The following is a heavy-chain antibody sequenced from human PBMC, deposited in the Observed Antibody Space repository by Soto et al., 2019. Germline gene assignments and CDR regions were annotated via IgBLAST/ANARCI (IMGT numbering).Heavy chain of an antibody. D-gene: IGHD3-3*01. CDR2: INAGNGNT. J-gene: IGHJ5*02. V-gene: IGHV1-3*01. Sequence: ASVKVSCKASGYTFTSYAMHWVRQAPGQRLEWMGWINAGNGNTKYSQKFQGRVTITRDTSAGTAYMELTSLRSEDTAVYYCARGQSIDFWSGYPPHNWFDPWGQGTLVTVSS. CDR3: ARGQSIDFWSGYPPHNWFDP. CDR1: GYTFTSYA.